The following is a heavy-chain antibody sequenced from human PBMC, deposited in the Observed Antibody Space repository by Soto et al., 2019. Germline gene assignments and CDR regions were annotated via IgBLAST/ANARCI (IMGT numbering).Heavy chain of an antibody. D-gene: IGHD5-18*01. J-gene: IGHJ3*02. V-gene: IGHV3-30*03. Sequence: PGGSLRLSCAASGFSFSSHDMHWVRQAPGKGLEWVSIISYDGSKKAYADSVKGRFTISRDNSKNTLSLQMNSLRADDTAVYYCAPRGYRYGFYALDIWGQGTMVTVSS. CDR3: APRGYRYGFYALDI. CDR2: ISYDGSKK. CDR1: GFSFSSHD.